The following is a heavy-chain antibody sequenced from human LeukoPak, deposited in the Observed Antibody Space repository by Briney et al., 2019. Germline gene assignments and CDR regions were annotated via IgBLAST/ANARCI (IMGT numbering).Heavy chain of an antibody. CDR1: GGSISSGGYY. D-gene: IGHD6-13*01. CDR3: ARGGYRSSWYFFDY. CDR2: IYYSGST. V-gene: IGHV4-31*03. J-gene: IGHJ4*02. Sequence: SETLSLTCTVSGGSISSGGYYWSWIRQHPGKGLEWIGYIYYSGSTYYNPSLKSRVTISVDTSKNQFSLKLSSVTAADTAVYYCARGGYRSSWYFFDYWGQGTLVTVSS.